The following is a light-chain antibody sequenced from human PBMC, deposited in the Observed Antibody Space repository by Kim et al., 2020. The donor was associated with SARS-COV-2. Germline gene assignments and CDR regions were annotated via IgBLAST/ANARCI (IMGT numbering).Light chain of an antibody. J-gene: IGKJ4*01. Sequence: EIVLTQSPGTLSLSPGERATLSCRASRPIVNNYLGWYQQQPGQAPRLVIYDVSSRATGIPDKFSGSESGTDFALTISRLQTEAFAVYYCQQYGTLPLTFGGGTKVDIK. CDR2: DVS. CDR1: RPIVNNY. CDR3: QQYGTLPLT. V-gene: IGKV3-20*01.